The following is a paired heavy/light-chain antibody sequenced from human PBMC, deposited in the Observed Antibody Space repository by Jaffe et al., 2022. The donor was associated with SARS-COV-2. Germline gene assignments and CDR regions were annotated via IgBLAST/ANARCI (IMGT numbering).Light chain of an antibody. CDR3: QQYYSTMYT. Sequence: DIVMTQSPDSLAVSLGERATINCKSSQSVLYSSNNKNYLAWYQQKPGQPPKLLIYWASTRESGVPDRFSGSGSGTDFTLTISSLQAEDVAVYYCQQYYSTMYTFGQGTKLEIK. CDR2: WAS. CDR1: QSVLYSSNNKNY. J-gene: IGKJ2*01. V-gene: IGKV4-1*01.
Heavy chain of an antibody. J-gene: IGHJ3*02. CDR2: IYYSGST. V-gene: IGHV4-61*01. CDR3: ARVGPRELRYFDWFHPPHAFDI. CDR1: GGSVSSGSYY. Sequence: QVQLQESGPGLVKPSETLSLTCTVSGGSVSSGSYYWSWIRQPPGKGLEWIGYIYYSGSTNYNPSLKSRVTISVDTSKNQFSLKLSSVTAADTAVYYCARVGPRELRYFDWFHPPHAFDIWGQGTMVTVSS. D-gene: IGHD3-9*01.